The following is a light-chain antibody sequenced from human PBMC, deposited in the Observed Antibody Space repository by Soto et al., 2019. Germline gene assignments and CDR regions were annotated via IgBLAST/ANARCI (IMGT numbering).Light chain of an antibody. CDR3: MQVTHWPPYT. V-gene: IGKV2-30*01. CDR2: KVY. J-gene: IGKJ2*01. CDR1: QSLAYIDGNTY. Sequence: EVVMTQSPLSLPVTLGQPASISCRSSQSLAYIDGNTYLCWCQQRPGQSPRRLIYKVYNRESAVAARFSGSGSGTDFTLTISRVESEDVGVYYCMQVTHWPPYTFGQGTKLEIK.